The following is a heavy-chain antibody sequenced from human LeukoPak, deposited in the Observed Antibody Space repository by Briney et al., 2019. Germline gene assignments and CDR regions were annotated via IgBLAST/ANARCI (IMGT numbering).Heavy chain of an antibody. Sequence: GASVTVSCKASGGTFSSYAISWVRQAPGQGLEWMGGIIPIFGKANYAQKFQGRVTITADESTSTAYMELSSLRSEDTAVYYCARELHSPYYDILTRLNWFDPWGQGTLVTVSS. V-gene: IGHV1-69*13. D-gene: IGHD3-9*01. J-gene: IGHJ5*02. CDR2: IIPIFGKA. CDR1: GGTFSSYA. CDR3: ARELHSPYYDILTRLNWFDP.